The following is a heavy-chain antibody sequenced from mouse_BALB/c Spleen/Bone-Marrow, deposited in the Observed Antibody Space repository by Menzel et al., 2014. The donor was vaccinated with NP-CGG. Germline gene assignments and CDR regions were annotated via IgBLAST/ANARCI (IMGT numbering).Heavy chain of an antibody. J-gene: IGHJ2*01. CDR1: GYSITSDYA. CDR2: ISYRGST. D-gene: IGHD2-4*01. Sequence: VMLVESGPGLVKPSQFLSLTCTVTGYSITSDYAWNWIRQFPGNKLEWMGYISYRGSTSYNPSLKSRISITRDTSKNQFFLQLNSVTTEDTATYYCARYDYDVGYFDYWVQGTTLTVSS. V-gene: IGHV3-2*02. CDR3: ARYDYDVGYFDY.